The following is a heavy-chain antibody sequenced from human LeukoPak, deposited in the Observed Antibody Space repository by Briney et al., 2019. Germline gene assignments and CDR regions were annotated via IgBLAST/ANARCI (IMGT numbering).Heavy chain of an antibody. CDR1: GGSISSYY. D-gene: IGHD1-1*01. CDR2: IYYSGST. Sequence: PSETLSLTCTVSGGSISSYYWSWIRQPPGKGLEWIGYIYYSGSTNYNPSLKSRVTISVDTSKNQFSLKLSSVTAAGTAVYYCARDEGEGTFDYWGQGTLVTVSS. CDR3: ARDEGEGTFDY. J-gene: IGHJ4*02. V-gene: IGHV4-59*01.